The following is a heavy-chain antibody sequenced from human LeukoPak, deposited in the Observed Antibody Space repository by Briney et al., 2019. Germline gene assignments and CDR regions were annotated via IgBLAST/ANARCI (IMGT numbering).Heavy chain of an antibody. V-gene: IGHV3-15*01. D-gene: IGHD3-3*01. Sequence: GGSLRLSCVASGFTFSNAWMSWVRQAPGKGLEWVGRIKSKTDGGTTDYAAPVKGRFTISRDDSKNTLYLQMNSLKTEDTAVYYCTTHKRITIFGVVIITNGFDIWGQGTMVTVSS. J-gene: IGHJ3*02. CDR1: GFTFSNAW. CDR2: IKSKTDGGTT. CDR3: TTHKRITIFGVVIITNGFDI.